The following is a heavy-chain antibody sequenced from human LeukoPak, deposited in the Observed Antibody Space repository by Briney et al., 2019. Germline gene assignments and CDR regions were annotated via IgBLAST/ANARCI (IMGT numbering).Heavy chain of an antibody. CDR2: INKDGTEK. J-gene: IGHJ3*01. D-gene: IGHD3-22*01. Sequence: SGGSLRLSCAASGCTFSRYWMTWVRQAPGKGLEWVANINKDGTEKYYVDSVKGRFTISRDNAKNSLDLQMNSLRAEDTAVYYCARDEGPYDSSGYYDAFDLWGQGTVVTVSS. V-gene: IGHV3-7*03. CDR3: ARDEGPYDSSGYYDAFDL. CDR1: GCTFSRYW.